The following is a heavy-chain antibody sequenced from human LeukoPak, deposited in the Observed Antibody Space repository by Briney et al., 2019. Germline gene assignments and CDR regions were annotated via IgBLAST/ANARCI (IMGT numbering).Heavy chain of an antibody. Sequence: GGSLKLSCAASGFTFSSYGMHWVRQAPGQGLEWVAVISYDGSSTNYAHNVQGWVTMTRDTSISTVYMELSRLRSDDTAVYYCARDLGAPTTVTTPYYYYGMDVWGKGTTVTVSS. J-gene: IGHJ6*04. CDR3: ARDLGAPTTVTTPYYYYGMDV. V-gene: IGHV3-30*03. D-gene: IGHD4-17*01. CDR1: GFTFSSYG. CDR2: ISYDGSST.